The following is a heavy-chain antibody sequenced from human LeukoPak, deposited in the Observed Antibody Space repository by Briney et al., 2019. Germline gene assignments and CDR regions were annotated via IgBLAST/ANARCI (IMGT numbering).Heavy chain of an antibody. CDR3: ASGTAANPMDV. J-gene: IGHJ6*02. D-gene: IGHD1-1*01. V-gene: IGHV6-1*01. CDR1: GDSVSSNSGA. Sequence: SQTLSLTCAISGDSVSSNSGAWNWIRQSPSRGLEWLGRTYYRSKWHNEYAVSLRSRITINPDTSKNQFSLQLNSVSPEDTAVSYCASGTAANPMDVWGQGTTVTVSS. CDR2: TYYRSKWHN.